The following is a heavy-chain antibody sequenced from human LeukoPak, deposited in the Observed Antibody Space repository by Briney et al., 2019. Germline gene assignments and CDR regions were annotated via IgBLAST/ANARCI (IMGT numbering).Heavy chain of an antibody. CDR3: ARAGRDSSGYQYYYYYYMDV. Sequence: SETLSLTCTVSGGSISSGDYYWSWIRQPPGKGLEWIGYTYYSGSTYYNPSLKSRATISVDTSKNQFSLKLTSVTAADTAVYYCARAGRDSSGYQYYYYYYMDVWGKGTTVTVSS. V-gene: IGHV4-30-4*01. CDR2: TYYSGST. CDR1: GGSISSGDYY. J-gene: IGHJ6*03. D-gene: IGHD3-22*01.